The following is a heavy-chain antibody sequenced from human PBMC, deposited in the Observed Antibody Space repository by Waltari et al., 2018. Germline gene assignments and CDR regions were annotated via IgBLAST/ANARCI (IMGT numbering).Heavy chain of an antibody. Sequence: QVQLVQSGAEVKKPGASVKVSCKASGYTFTGYYMHWVRQAPGQGLEWMGRINPNSGGTNYAQKFQGRVTMTRDTSISTAYMELSRLRSDDTAVYYCARVRYDCSGGSCYAVDYWGQGTLVTVSS. CDR3: ARVRYDCSGGSCYAVDY. J-gene: IGHJ4*02. V-gene: IGHV1-2*06. D-gene: IGHD2-15*01. CDR1: GYTFTGYY. CDR2: INPNSGGT.